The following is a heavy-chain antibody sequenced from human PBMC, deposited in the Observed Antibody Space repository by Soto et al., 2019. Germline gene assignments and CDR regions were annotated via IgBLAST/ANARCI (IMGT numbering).Heavy chain of an antibody. CDR1: GGSISSYY. CDR2: IYYSGST. D-gene: IGHD6-19*01. CDR3: AIGPRAGLYFDY. V-gene: IGHV4-59*01. J-gene: IGHJ4*02. Sequence: QVQLQESGPGPVKPSETLSLTCTVSGGSISSYYWSWIRQPPGKGLEWIGYIYYSGSTNYNPSLKSRVTISVDTSKNQFSLKLSSVTAADTAVYYCAIGPRAGLYFDYWGQGTLVTVSS.